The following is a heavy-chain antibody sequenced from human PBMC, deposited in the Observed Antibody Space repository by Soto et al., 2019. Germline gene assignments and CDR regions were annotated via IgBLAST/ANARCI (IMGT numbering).Heavy chain of an antibody. J-gene: IGHJ4*02. V-gene: IGHV1-18*01. CDR3: ASDSAWLSGYDWAYYFDY. CDR2: ISAYNGNT. D-gene: IGHD5-12*01. CDR1: GYTFTSYG. Sequence: QVQLVQSGAEVKKPGASVKVSCKASGYTFTSYGISWVRQAPGQGLEWMGWISAYNGNTNYAQKLQGRVTMTTDTSTSTAYMELRSLRSDDTAAYYCASDSAWLSGYDWAYYFDYWGQGTLVTVSS.